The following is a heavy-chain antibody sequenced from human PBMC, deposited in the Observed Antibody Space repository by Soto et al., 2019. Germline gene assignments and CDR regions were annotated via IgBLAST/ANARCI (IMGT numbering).Heavy chain of an antibody. Sequence: QVQLQQWGAGLLKPSETLSLTCAVYGGSFSGYYWSWIRQPPGKGLEWIGEINHSGSTNYNPSLKSRVTISVDTSKNQFSLKLSSVTAADTAVYYCARGRSGITMIVVANDYWGQGTLVTVSS. V-gene: IGHV4-34*01. D-gene: IGHD3-22*01. CDR1: GGSFSGYY. CDR2: INHSGST. J-gene: IGHJ4*02. CDR3: ARGRSGITMIVVANDY.